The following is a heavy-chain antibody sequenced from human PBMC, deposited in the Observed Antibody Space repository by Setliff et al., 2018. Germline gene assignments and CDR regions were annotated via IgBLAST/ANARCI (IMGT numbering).Heavy chain of an antibody. D-gene: IGHD1-1*01. CDR1: GYSFTSYW. V-gene: IGHV5-10-1*01. Sequence: GESLKISCKGSGYSFTSYWISWVRQMPGKGLEWMGRIDPSDSYTNYSPSFQGHVTISADKSISTAYLQWSSLKASDTAMYYCASPSGMTQHYYYGMDAWGQGTTVTVSS. CDR3: ASPSGMTQHYYYGMDA. J-gene: IGHJ6*02. CDR2: IDPSDSYT.